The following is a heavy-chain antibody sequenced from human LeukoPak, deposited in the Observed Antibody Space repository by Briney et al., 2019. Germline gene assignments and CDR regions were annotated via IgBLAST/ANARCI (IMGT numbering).Heavy chain of an antibody. J-gene: IGHJ3*02. D-gene: IGHD3-22*01. CDR3: ARDGGTYYYDSSGDAFDI. Sequence: ASVKVSCKASGYTFTSYGISWVRQAPGRGREWMGWISAYNGNTNYAQKLQGRVTMTTDTSTSTAYMELRSLRSDDTAVYYCARDGGTYYYDSSGDAFDIWGQGTMVTVSS. CDR2: ISAYNGNT. CDR1: GYTFTSYG. V-gene: IGHV1-18*01.